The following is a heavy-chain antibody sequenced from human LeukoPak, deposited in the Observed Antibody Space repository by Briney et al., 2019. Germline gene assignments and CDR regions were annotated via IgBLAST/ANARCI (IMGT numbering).Heavy chain of an antibody. CDR3: ASQGGSYAHLFDI. J-gene: IGHJ3*02. CDR2: ISYSGST. V-gene: IGHV4-59*01. Sequence: SETLSLTCTVSDGSISGDYWSLLRQPPGKGLEWIGYISYSGSTNYNPSLKSRVTISVDTSNNQYSLKLTSVTAADTAVYYCASQGGSYAHLFDIWGQGTMVTVSS. D-gene: IGHD1-26*01. CDR1: DGSISGDY.